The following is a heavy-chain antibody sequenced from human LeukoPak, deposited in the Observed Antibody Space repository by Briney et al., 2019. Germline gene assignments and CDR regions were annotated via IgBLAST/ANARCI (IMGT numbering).Heavy chain of an antibody. CDR1: GFSFRNYA. J-gene: IGHJ6*03. CDR2: ISYDGTNK. V-gene: IGHV3-30-3*01. CDR3: AKDHNRYDFWSGQIYYYYMDV. D-gene: IGHD3-3*01. Sequence: GGSLRLSCAVSGFSFRNYAMHWVRQAPGKGLEWVAVISYDGTNKFYADSVKGRFTISRDNSKNTLYLQMNSLRAEDTAVYYCAKDHNRYDFWSGQIYYYYMDVWGKGTTVTVSS.